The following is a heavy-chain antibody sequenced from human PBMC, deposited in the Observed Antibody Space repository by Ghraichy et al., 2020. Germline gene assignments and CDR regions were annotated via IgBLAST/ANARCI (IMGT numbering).Heavy chain of an antibody. CDR3: ASQRSDSSGYLDAFDI. V-gene: IGHV4-4*02. D-gene: IGHD3-22*01. CDR2: IYHSGST. CDR1: GGSISSSNW. Sequence: SETLSLTCAVSGGSISSSNWWSWVRQPPGKGLEWIGEIYHSGSTNYNPSLKSRVTISVDKSKNQFSLKLSSVTAADTAVYYCASQRSDSSGYLDAFDIWGQGTMVTVSS. J-gene: IGHJ3*02.